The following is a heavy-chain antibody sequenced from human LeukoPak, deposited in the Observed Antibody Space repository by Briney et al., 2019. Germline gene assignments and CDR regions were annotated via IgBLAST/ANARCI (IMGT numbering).Heavy chain of an antibody. D-gene: IGHD3-10*01. J-gene: IGHJ6*04. CDR3: ARDTGSGSYYYYGMDV. V-gene: IGHV3-30*03. CDR1: GFTFSTYA. Sequence: GGYLRLSCAASGFTFSTYAMHWVRQAPGKGLDWVAVISYDGSNKYYADSVKGRFTISRDNSKNTLYLQMNSLRAEDTAVYYCARDTGSGSYYYYGMDVWGKGTTVTVSS. CDR2: ISYDGSNK.